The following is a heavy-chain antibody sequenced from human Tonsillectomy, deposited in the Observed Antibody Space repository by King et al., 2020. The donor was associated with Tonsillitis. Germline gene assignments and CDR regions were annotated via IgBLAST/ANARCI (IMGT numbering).Heavy chain of an antibody. V-gene: IGHV3-48*01. Sequence: VQLVQSGGGLVQPGGSLRLSCAASGFTFSTYSMNWVCQAPGKGLEWVSYITSSSSNRYYADSVKGRFTISRDNAKNSLYLQMSSLRVEDTAVYYCARAPDGMAPSSHFDYWGQGTLVTVSS. CDR2: ITSSSSNR. D-gene: IGHD6-13*01. CDR3: ARAPDGMAPSSHFDY. CDR1: GFTFSTYS. J-gene: IGHJ4*02.